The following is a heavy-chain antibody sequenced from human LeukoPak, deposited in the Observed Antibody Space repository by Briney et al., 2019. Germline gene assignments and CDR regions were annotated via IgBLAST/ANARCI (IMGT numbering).Heavy chain of an antibody. V-gene: IGHV4-34*01. CDR1: GGSSSGYY. CDR2: INHSGST. Sequence: SETLSLTCAVYGGSSSGYYWSWIRQPPGKGLEWIGEINHSGSTNYNPSLKSRVTISVDTSKNQFSLKLSSVTAADTAVYYCARRTDGYRKIDYWGQGTLVTVSS. D-gene: IGHD5-24*01. CDR3: ARRTDGYRKIDY. J-gene: IGHJ4*02.